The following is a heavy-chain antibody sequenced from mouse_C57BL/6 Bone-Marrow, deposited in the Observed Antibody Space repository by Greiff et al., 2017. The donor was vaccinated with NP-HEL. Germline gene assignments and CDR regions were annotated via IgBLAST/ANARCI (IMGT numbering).Heavy chain of an antibody. CDR2: IDPENGDT. Sequence: EVKLQESGAELVRPGASVKLSCTASGFNIKDDYMHWVKQRPEQGLEWIGWIDPENGDTEYASKFQGKATITADTSSNTAYLQLSSLTSEDTAVYYCTTGTDLFAYWGQGTLVTVSA. CDR3: TTGTDLFAY. CDR1: GFNIKDDY. V-gene: IGHV14-4*01. J-gene: IGHJ3*01. D-gene: IGHD3-3*01.